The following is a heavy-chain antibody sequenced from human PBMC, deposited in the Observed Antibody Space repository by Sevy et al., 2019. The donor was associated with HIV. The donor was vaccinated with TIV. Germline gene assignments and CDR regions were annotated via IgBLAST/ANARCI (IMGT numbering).Heavy chain of an antibody. D-gene: IGHD1-26*01. CDR1: GFTFTSSA. J-gene: IGHJ6*03. V-gene: IGHV1-58*01. CDR2: IVVGSGNT. CDR3: AADERELLKSDYYYYYYMDV. Sequence: ASVKVSCKASGFTFTSSAVQWVRQARGQRLEWIGWIVVGSGNTNYAQKFQERVTITRDMSTSTAYMVLSSLRSEDTAVYYCAADERELLKSDYYYYYYMDVWGKGTTVTVSS.